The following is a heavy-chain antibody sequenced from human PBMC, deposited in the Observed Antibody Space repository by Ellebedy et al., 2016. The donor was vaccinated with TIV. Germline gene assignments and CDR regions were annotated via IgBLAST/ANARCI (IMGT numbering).Heavy chain of an antibody. Sequence: GESLKISCAASGFTFSSYWMSWVRLAPGKGLEWVANIKEDGSDTYYVDSVKGRFTISRDNSKNTLYLQLGSLRGEDMAVYYCARDKDGGYGFDPWGQGTLVTVSS. J-gene: IGHJ5*02. D-gene: IGHD5-12*01. CDR1: GFTFSSYW. CDR2: IKEDGSDT. V-gene: IGHV3-7*01. CDR3: ARDKDGGYGFDP.